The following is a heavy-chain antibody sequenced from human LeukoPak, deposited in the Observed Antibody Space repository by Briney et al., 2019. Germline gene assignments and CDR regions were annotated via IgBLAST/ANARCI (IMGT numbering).Heavy chain of an antibody. D-gene: IGHD6-19*01. CDR2: INPNSGGT. V-gene: IGHV1-2*02. CDR3: ARHFSSDTYIDY. Sequence: MGWINPNSGGTNYAQKFQGRVTMTRDTSISTAYMELSRLKSDDTAVYYCARHFSSDTYIDYWGQGTLVTVSS. J-gene: IGHJ4*02.